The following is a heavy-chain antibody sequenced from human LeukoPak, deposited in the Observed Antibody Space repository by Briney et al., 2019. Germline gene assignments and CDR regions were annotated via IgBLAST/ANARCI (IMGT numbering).Heavy chain of an antibody. D-gene: IGHD2-15*01. Sequence: GASVKVSCKASGYTFTSYAMHWVRQAPGQRLEWMGWINAGNGNTKYSQKFQGRVTITRDTSASTAYMELSSLRSEDTAVYYCARVRLEVAATSVSYYGMDVWGKGTTVTVSS. J-gene: IGHJ6*04. CDR2: INAGNGNT. CDR1: GYTFTSYA. V-gene: IGHV1-3*01. CDR3: ARVRLEVAATSVSYYGMDV.